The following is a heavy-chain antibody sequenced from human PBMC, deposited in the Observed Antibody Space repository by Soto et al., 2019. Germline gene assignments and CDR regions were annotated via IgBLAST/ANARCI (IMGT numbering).Heavy chain of an antibody. J-gene: IGHJ4*02. D-gene: IGHD5-18*01. CDR2: IYHSGCT. V-gene: IGHV4-38-2*01. CDR1: VYSISSGDY. Sequence: PSETLSLTCAVSVYSISSGDYWGWIRQPPGKGLEWVGNIYHSGCTYYNPSLKSRVTISVDTYKNQFSLKLSSVTHADTAVYYCARLLWLPNYYFDYWGQGTMVTASS. CDR3: ARLLWLPNYYFDY.